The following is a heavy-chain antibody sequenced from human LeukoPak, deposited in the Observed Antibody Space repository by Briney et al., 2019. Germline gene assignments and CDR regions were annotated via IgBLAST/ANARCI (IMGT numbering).Heavy chain of an antibody. D-gene: IGHD2-21*02. CDR3: ARGGHIVVVTAPPTYYYYMDV. CDR2: MNPNSGNT. Sequence: GASVKVSCKASGYTFTSYDINWVRQATGQGLEWMGWMNPNSGNTGYAQKFQGKVTITRNTSISTAYMELSNLRSEDTAVYYCARGGHIVVVTAPPTYYYYMDVWGKGTTVTVSS. J-gene: IGHJ6*03. V-gene: IGHV1-8*03. CDR1: GYTFTSYD.